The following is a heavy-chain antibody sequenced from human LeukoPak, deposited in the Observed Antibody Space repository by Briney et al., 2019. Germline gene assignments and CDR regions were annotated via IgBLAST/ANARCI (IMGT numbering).Heavy chain of an antibody. CDR1: GGSFSGYY. J-gene: IGHJ4*02. CDR2: INHSGST. D-gene: IGHD5-18*01. V-gene: IGHV4-34*01. Sequence: SETLSLTCAVYGGSFSGYYWSWIRQPPGKGLEWIGEINHSGSTNYNPSLKSRVTISVDTSKNQFSLKLSSVTAADTAVYYCARADRGYSYGLSYFDYWGQGTLVTVSS. CDR3: ARADRGYSYGLSYFDY.